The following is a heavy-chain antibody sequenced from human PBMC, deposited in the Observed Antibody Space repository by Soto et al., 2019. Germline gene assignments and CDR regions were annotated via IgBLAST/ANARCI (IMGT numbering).Heavy chain of an antibody. CDR2: MGYNGFT. CDR1: GGPMNNYY. D-gene: IGHD3-10*01. V-gene: IGHV4-59*08. CDR3: ARQGFGELHGLVDL. J-gene: IGHJ6*02. Sequence: QVQLQESGPGLVKPSETLSLTCTISGGPMNNYYCSWFRQPRGQGLEWIGYMGYNGFTRYNPSLRSRVAISLDTAKNQFSLNLSSVTAADTALYYCARQGFGELHGLVDLWGQAITVTVSS.